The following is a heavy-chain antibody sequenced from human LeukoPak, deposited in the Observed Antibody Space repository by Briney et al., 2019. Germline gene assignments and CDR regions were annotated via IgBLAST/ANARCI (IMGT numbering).Heavy chain of an antibody. CDR2: IYYTGGT. CDR1: GGSITSSSYY. V-gene: IGHV4-39*07. Sequence: PSETLSLTCSVSGGSITSSSYYWGWIRQPPEKGLEWIGSIYYTGGTNYSPSLKSRVTISVDTSKNQFSLKLSSVTAADTAVYYCARIPFTTWAFDIWGQGTMVTVSS. D-gene: IGHD3-3*01. CDR3: ARIPFTTWAFDI. J-gene: IGHJ3*02.